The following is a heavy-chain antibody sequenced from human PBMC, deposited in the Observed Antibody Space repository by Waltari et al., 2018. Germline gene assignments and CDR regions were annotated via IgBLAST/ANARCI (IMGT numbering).Heavy chain of an antibody. CDR3: ARGGTVTDFDY. J-gene: IGHJ4*01. D-gene: IGHD4-17*01. CDR1: GIAPSSYD. CDR2: IGTADDT. Sequence: EVQLVESGGGLVQPGGSLRLSCAASGIAPSSYDRHWVRQATGKGLELVSSIGTADDTYHSGSVKGRFTISRENAKNSLHLQMNALRAEDTAVYYCARGGTVTDFDYWGHGTLVIVSS. V-gene: IGHV3-13*01.